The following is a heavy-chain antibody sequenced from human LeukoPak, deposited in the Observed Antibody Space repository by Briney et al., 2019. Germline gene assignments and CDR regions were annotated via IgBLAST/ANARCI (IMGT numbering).Heavy chain of an antibody. Sequence: GESLRLSCAASGFTFSSYAMSWVRQAPGKGLEWVSAISGSGGSTYYADSVKGRFTISRDNSKNTLYLQMNSLRAEDTAVYYCAKASSRSTVVTAGDYWGQGTLVTVSS. CDR2: ISGSGGST. CDR1: GFTFSSYA. D-gene: IGHD4-23*01. J-gene: IGHJ4*02. V-gene: IGHV3-23*01. CDR3: AKASSRSTVVTAGDY.